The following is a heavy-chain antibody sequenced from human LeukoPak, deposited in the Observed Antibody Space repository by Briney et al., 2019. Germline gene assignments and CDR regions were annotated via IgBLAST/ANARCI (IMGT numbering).Heavy chain of an antibody. D-gene: IGHD4-23*01. CDR3: AKHNDYGGNSEWQ. CDR2: ISYDGSNK. J-gene: IGHJ4*02. V-gene: IGHV3-30*18. CDR1: GFTFSSYC. Sequence: PAGSLTLTCAASGFTFSSYCMNWVRQPPGKGLEWVGAISYDGSNKYYADSLKGRVTISRDNSKNTLYLQMSSLRAEDTAVYYCAKHNDYGGNSEWQWGQGTLVTVSS.